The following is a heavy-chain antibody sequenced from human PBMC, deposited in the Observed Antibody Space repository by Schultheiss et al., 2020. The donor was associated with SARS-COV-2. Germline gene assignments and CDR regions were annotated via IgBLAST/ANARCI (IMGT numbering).Heavy chain of an antibody. J-gene: IGHJ6*02. CDR1: GFTFSSYA. V-gene: IGHV3-64*01. D-gene: IGHD2-15*01. CDR3: ARGYCSGGSCYWGYYYGMDV. Sequence: GGSLRLSCAASGFTFSSYAMHWVRQAPGKGLEYVSAISSNGGSTYYANSVKGRFTISRDNSKNTLYLQMGSLRAEDMAVYYCARGYCSGGSCYWGYYYGMDVWGQGTTVTVSS. CDR2: ISSNGGST.